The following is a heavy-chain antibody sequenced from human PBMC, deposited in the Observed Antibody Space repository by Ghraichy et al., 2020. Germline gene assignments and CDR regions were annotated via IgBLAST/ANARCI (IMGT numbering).Heavy chain of an antibody. V-gene: IGHV3-33*01. CDR1: GFTFSNYG. Sequence: LSLTCAASGFTFSNYGMHWVRQAPGKGLEWVAVIWDDGSNKYYADSVKGRFTISRDNSKNTLYLQMNSLRAEDTAVYYCARVMAVTGYSYYYYYGMDVWGQGTTVTVSS. D-gene: IGHD6-19*01. J-gene: IGHJ6*02. CDR3: ARVMAVTGYSYYYYYGMDV. CDR2: IWDDGSNK.